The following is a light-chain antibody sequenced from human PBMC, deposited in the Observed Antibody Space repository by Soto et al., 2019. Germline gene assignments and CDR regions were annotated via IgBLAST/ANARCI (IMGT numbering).Light chain of an antibody. Sequence: QSVLTQPPSASEAPRQRVTISCSGSSSNIGKNAVNWYQQLPGKAPKLLIYYDDLLPSGVSDRFSGSKSGTSASLAISGLQSQDEADYYCATWDDSLEAYVFGTGTKLTVL. J-gene: IGLJ1*01. V-gene: IGLV1-36*01. CDR2: YDD. CDR1: SSNIGKNA. CDR3: ATWDDSLEAYV.